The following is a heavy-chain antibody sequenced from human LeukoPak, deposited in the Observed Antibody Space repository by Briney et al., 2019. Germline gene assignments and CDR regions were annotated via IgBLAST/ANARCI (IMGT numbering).Heavy chain of an antibody. CDR3: ARSSGNFWSAFLDY. Sequence: GGSLRLSCAASGFTVGSNNMSWVRQAPGKGLEWVSVIYSGGSTYYANSVKGRFTISRDNSMNTLYLQMNSLRAEDTAVYYCARSSGNFWSAFLDYWGQGTLVTVSS. D-gene: IGHD3-3*01. V-gene: IGHV3-53*01. J-gene: IGHJ4*02. CDR1: GFTVGSNN. CDR2: IYSGGST.